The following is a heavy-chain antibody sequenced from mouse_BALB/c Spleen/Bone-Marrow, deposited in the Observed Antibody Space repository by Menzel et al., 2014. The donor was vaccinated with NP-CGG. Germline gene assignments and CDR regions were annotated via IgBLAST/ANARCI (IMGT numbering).Heavy chain of an antibody. J-gene: IGHJ4*01. CDR2: IYPGDGST. Sequence: QVQLQQSGPELVKPGASVKMSCKASGYTFTSYYIHWVEQRPGQGLEWIGWIYPGDGSTKYNEKFKGKTTLTADKSSSTAYMLLSSLTSEDSAIYFCARGGGMDYWGQGTSVTVSS. CDR1: GYTFTSYY. CDR3: ARGGGMDY. V-gene: IGHV1S56*01.